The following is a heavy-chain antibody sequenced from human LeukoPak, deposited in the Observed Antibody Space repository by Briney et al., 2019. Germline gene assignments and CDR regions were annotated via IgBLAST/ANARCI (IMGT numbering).Heavy chain of an antibody. CDR3: ARGGIAVAGTPKYNWFDP. V-gene: IGHV1-46*01. D-gene: IGHD6-19*01. Sequence: ASVKVSCKASGYTFTSYYMHWVRQAPGQGLEWMGIINPSGGSTSYAQKFQGRVTISVDTSKNQFSLKLSSVTAADTAVYYCARGGIAVAGTPKYNWFDPWGQGTLVTVSP. J-gene: IGHJ5*02. CDR2: INPSGGST. CDR1: GYTFTSYY.